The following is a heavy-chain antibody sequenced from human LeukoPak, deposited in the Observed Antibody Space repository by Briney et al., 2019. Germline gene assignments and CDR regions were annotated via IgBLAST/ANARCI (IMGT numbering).Heavy chain of an antibody. Sequence: HPGGSLRLSCAASGFTFSSYAMSWVRQAPGKGREWVSAISGSGGSTYYADSVKGRFTISRDNSKNTLYLQMNSLRAEDTAVYYCAKDSYSGSSQTGYWGQGTLVTVSS. J-gene: IGHJ4*02. CDR3: AKDSYSGSSQTGY. V-gene: IGHV3-23*01. D-gene: IGHD1-26*01. CDR2: ISGSGGST. CDR1: GFTFSSYA.